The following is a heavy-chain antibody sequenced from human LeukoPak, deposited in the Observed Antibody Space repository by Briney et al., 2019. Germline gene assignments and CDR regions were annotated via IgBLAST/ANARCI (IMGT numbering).Heavy chain of an antibody. D-gene: IGHD2-8*01. Sequence: ASVKVSCKASGYTFTDYYIHWVRQAPGQGLEWMGWINPDSGDTKYAQKSQDRVTMTTDTSISTAYMELSRLRSDDTAVYYCARGGYCTSRSRFLPDYWGQGTLVTVSS. J-gene: IGHJ4*02. CDR2: INPDSGDT. CDR3: ARGGYCTSRSRFLPDY. CDR1: GYTFTDYY. V-gene: IGHV1-2*02.